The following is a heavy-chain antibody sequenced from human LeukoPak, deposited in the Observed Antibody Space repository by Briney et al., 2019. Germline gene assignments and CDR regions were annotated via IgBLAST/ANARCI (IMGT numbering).Heavy chain of an antibody. V-gene: IGHV3-66*01. Sequence: AGGSLRLSCAASGFTFSSNYMSWVRQAPGKGLEWVSVIYSGGSTYYADSVKGRFTISRDNSKNTLYLQMNSLRAEDTAVYYCAREDLRSSSWYYYGMDVWGQGTTVTVSS. D-gene: IGHD6-13*01. J-gene: IGHJ6*02. CDR3: AREDLRSSSWYYYGMDV. CDR2: IYSGGST. CDR1: GFTFSSNY.